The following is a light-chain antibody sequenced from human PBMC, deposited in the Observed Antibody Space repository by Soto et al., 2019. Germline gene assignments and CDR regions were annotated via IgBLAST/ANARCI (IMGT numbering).Light chain of an antibody. CDR3: HQRSNWPGT. V-gene: IGKV3-11*01. CDR2: DAS. J-gene: IGKJ1*01. Sequence: ETVLTQSPATLSLSPGERATLSCRASQSVSSYLAWYQQKPGQAPRLLIYDASNRATGISARFSGSGSGTDFTLTISSLEPEDFAVYYCHQRSNWPGTFGQGTKVEIK. CDR1: QSVSSY.